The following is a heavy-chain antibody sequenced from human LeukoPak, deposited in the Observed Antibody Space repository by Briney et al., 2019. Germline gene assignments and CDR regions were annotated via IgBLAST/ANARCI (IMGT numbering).Heavy chain of an antibody. CDR2: IYTTGST. CDR3: ARASYFDPPRAYYYYMDV. J-gene: IGHJ6*03. D-gene: IGHD3-3*01. V-gene: IGHV4-4*09. CDR1: GGSISSYY. Sequence: PSETLSLTCTASGGSISSYYWSWIRQPPGKGLEWIGYIYTTGSTNYNPSLTSRVTISVDTSKNQFSLRLSSVTAADTAVYYCARASYFDPPRAYYYYMDVWGKGTTVTVSS.